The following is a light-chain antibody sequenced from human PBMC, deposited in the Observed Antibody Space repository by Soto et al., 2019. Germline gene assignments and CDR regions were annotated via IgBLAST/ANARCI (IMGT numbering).Light chain of an antibody. Sequence: DIHMTQSPSALSASVGDSVTITCRASQSIVGWLAWYQQKPGKAPKLLIYKASSLESGVPSRFSGSGSGTEFTLTISSLQPDDFATYYCQQYNSYPITFGQGTRLEIK. CDR3: QQYNSYPIT. V-gene: IGKV1-5*03. J-gene: IGKJ5*01. CDR2: KAS. CDR1: QSIVGW.